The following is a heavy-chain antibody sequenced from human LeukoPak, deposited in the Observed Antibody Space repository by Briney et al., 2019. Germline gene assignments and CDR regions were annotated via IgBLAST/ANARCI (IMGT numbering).Heavy chain of an antibody. CDR2: ISAVNSGT. Sequence: ASVKVSCKASGYTFTFYGVTWVRQAPGQGLEWMGWISAVNSGTNYAQNLQGRVTLTTDTSTSTAYLELRSLRSDDTAVYYCARDRGIYCSGTTCYPRVDYWGQGTLVTVSS. J-gene: IGHJ4*02. CDR3: ARDRGIYCSGTTCYPRVDY. V-gene: IGHV1-18*01. D-gene: IGHD2-2*01. CDR1: GYTFTFYG.